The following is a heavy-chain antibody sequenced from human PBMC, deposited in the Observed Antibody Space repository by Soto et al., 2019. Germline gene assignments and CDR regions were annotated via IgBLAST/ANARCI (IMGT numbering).Heavy chain of an antibody. CDR1: GFTFKDFA. Sequence: PGGSLRLSCAASGFTFKDFAMHWIRQAPGGGLEWVAAISYDDTTRFYAESVKGRFAISRDNSKNTLHLQMNSLRLEDTAVYFCVRGSRFTVITQADKWGQGPRVPVYS. V-gene: IGHV3-30*09. J-gene: IGHJ4*02. CDR3: VRGSRFTVITQADK. CDR2: ISYDDTTR. D-gene: IGHD1-20*01.